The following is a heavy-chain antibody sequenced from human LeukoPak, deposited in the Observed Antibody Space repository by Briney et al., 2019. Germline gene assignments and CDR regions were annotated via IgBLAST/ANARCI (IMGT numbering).Heavy chain of an antibody. J-gene: IGHJ4*02. CDR1: GYTLTELS. Sequence: ASVKVSCKVSGYTLTELSMHWVRQAPGKGLEWMGGFDPEDGETIYAQKFQGRVTMTTDTSTSTAYMELRSLRSEDTAVYYCARSGRGWYHFDYWGQGTLVTVSS. CDR3: ARSGRGWYHFDY. D-gene: IGHD6-19*01. V-gene: IGHV1-24*01. CDR2: FDPEDGET.